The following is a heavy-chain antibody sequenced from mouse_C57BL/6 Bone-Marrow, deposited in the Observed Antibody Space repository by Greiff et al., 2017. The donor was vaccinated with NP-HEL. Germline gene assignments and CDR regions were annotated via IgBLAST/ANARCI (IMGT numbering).Heavy chain of an antibody. J-gene: IGHJ3*01. CDR3: ARLWLLRGFAY. Sequence: DVKLVESGGDLVKPGGSLKLSCAASGFTFSSYGMSWVRQTPDKRLEWVATISSGGSYTYYPDSVKGRFTISRDNAKNTLYLQMSSLKSEDTAMYYCARLWLLRGFAYWGQGTLVTVSA. CDR2: ISSGGSYT. V-gene: IGHV5-6*02. D-gene: IGHD2-3*01. CDR1: GFTFSSYG.